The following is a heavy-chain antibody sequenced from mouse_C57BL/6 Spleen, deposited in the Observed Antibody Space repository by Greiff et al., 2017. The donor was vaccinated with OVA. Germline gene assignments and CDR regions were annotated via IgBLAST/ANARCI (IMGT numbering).Heavy chain of an antibody. V-gene: IGHV1-18*01. J-gene: IGHJ1*03. Sequence: VQLQQSGPELVKPGASVKIPCKASGYTFTDYNMDWVKQSHGKSLEWIGDINPNNGGTIYNQKFKGKATLTVDKSSSTAYMELRSLTSEDTAVYYCARGIYYYGSKGLDVWGTGTTVTVSS. CDR2: INPNNGGT. CDR1: GYTFTDYN. D-gene: IGHD1-1*01. CDR3: ARGIYYYGSKGLDV.